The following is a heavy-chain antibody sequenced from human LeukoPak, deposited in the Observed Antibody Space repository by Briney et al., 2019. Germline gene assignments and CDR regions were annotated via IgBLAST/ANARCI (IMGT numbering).Heavy chain of an antibody. V-gene: IGHV4-59*01. D-gene: IGHD3-10*01. CDR3: AREDYYGSGSYPGYFDY. J-gene: IGHJ4*02. CDR2: IYYSGST. Sequence: SETLSLTCTVSGGSISSYYLSWIRQPPGKGLEWIGYIYYSGSTNYNPSLKSRVTISVDTSKNQFSLKLSSVTAADTAVYYCAREDYYGSGSYPGYFDYWGQGTLVTVSS. CDR1: GGSISSYY.